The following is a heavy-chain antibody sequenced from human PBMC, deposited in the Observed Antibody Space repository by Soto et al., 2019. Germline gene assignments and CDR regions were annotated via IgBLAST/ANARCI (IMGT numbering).Heavy chain of an antibody. V-gene: IGHV3-21*01. J-gene: IGHJ6*02. CDR1: GFTFSSYA. CDR2: ISSSSYI. D-gene: IGHD1-26*01. CDR3: ARDDVWEPSKGYYYGMDV. Sequence: GGSLRLSCAASGFTFSSYAMSWVRQAPGKGLEWVSSISSSSYIYYADSEKGRFTISRDNAKNSLYLQMNSLRAEDTAVYYCARDDVWEPSKGYYYGMDVWGQGTTVTVSS.